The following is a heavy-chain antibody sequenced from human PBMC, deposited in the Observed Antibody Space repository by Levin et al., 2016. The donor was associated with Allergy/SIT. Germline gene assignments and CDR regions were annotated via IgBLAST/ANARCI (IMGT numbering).Heavy chain of an antibody. J-gene: IGHJ3*01. CDR3: VKKPRDTFHV. CDR2: INTGGLDT. V-gene: IGHV3-64*01. Sequence: GSLRLSCAASGFTVSSSAMHWVRQAPGKGLEYVLGINTGGLDTYYANSVKGRFTISRDTSKNTLYLQMGSLRADDTAIYYCVKKPRDTFHVWGQGTMVTVSS. CDR1: GFTVSSSA. D-gene: IGHD1-14*01.